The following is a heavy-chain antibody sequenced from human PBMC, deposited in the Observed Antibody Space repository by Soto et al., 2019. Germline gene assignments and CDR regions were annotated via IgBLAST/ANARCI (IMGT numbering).Heavy chain of an antibody. D-gene: IGHD2-2*01. V-gene: IGHV1-69*12. CDR1: GGTFNSHT. CDR3: AGEGVTSSMSLPWMGYHYYGLDV. CDR2: IIPMFGVT. J-gene: IGHJ6*02. Sequence: QVQLVQSGAEVKKPGSSVKVSCRAPGGTFNSHTISWVRQAPGQGLEWMGGIIPMFGVTNYARKFQGRLTMTANESTTTDYMEVSGLTSEDTAVYYCAGEGVTSSMSLPWMGYHYYGLDVWGQGTTVIASS.